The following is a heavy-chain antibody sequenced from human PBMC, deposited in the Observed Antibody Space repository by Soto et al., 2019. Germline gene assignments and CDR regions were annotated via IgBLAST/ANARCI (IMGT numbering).Heavy chain of an antibody. Sequence: ASVKVSRKASGYTFTSYPMHWVRQAPGQRLEWMGWINAGNGNTKYSQKFQGRVTITRDTSASTAYMELSSLRSEDTAVYYCARTFTVTPADFDIWGQGTMLTVSS. CDR3: ARTFTVTPADFDI. V-gene: IGHV1-3*01. J-gene: IGHJ3*02. D-gene: IGHD4-4*01. CDR1: GYTFTSYP. CDR2: INAGNGNT.